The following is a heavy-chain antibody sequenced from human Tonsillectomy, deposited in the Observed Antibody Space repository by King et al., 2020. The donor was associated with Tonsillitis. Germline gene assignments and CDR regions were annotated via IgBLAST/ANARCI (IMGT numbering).Heavy chain of an antibody. V-gene: IGHV4-34*01. CDR1: GGSFSGYY. D-gene: IGHD3-3*01. CDR2: INHSGTT. J-gene: IGHJ5*02. Sequence: VQLQQWGAGLLKPSETLSLTCAVYGGSFSGYYWSWIRQPPGKGLEWIWEINHSGTTNCNPSLKSRVTISVDTPKTQFSLKLSSVTAADTAVFYCARGRDYDGNWFDPWGQGTLVTVSS. CDR3: ARGRDYDGNWFDP.